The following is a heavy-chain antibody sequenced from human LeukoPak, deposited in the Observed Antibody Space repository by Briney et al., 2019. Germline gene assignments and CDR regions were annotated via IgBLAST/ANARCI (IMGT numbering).Heavy chain of an antibody. V-gene: IGHV3-21*01. CDR2: ISSSSSYI. J-gene: IGHJ4*02. D-gene: IGHD3-3*01. CDR1: GLTFSSYS. CDR3: ARDSARFTSIDY. Sequence: GGSLRLSCAASGLTFSSYSMNWVRQAPGKGLEWVSSISSSSSYIYYADSVKGRFTISRDNAKNSLYLQMNSLRAEDTAVYYCARDSARFTSIDYWGQGTLVTVSS.